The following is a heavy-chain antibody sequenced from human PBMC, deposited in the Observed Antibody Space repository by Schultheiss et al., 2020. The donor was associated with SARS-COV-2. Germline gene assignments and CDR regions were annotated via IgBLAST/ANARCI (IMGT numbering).Heavy chain of an antibody. CDR1: GGSISSGGYY. CDR3: ARDFDGNTAMVTSAAFDI. J-gene: IGHJ3*02. CDR2: IYYSGST. V-gene: IGHV4-61*08. Sequence: SETLSLTCTVSGGSISSGGYYWSWIRQHPGKGLEWIGYIYYSGSTNYNPSLKSRVTISVDTSKNQFSLKLSSVTAADTAVYYCARDFDGNTAMVTSAAFDIWGQGTMVTVSS. D-gene: IGHD5-18*01.